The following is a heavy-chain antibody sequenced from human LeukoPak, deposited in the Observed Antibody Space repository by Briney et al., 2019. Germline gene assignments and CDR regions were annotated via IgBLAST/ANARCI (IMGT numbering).Heavy chain of an antibody. J-gene: IGHJ4*02. D-gene: IGHD1-26*01. CDR3: ARDLIVGATRIGAFDY. CDR1: GASISGYY. CDR2: IYYSGST. Sequence: SETLSLTCTVSGASISGYYWSWIRQPPGKGLEWIGYIYYSGSTNYNPSLKSRVTISVDTSKNQFSLKLSSVTAADTAVYYCARDLIVGATRIGAFDYWGQGTLVTVSS. V-gene: IGHV4-59*01.